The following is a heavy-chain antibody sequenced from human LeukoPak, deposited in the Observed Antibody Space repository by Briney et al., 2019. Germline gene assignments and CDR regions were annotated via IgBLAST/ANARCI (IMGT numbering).Heavy chain of an antibody. CDR1: GFTVSSNY. CDR3: AREGASSSWYSGRDYYGMDV. CDR2: IYSGGST. V-gene: IGHV3-66*01. Sequence: PGGSLRLSCAASGFTVSSNYMSWVRQAPGKGLEWVSVIYSGGSTYYADSVKGRFTISRDNSKNTLYLQMNSLRAEDTAVYYCAREGASSSWYSGRDYYGMDVWGQGTTVTVSS. J-gene: IGHJ6*02. D-gene: IGHD6-13*01.